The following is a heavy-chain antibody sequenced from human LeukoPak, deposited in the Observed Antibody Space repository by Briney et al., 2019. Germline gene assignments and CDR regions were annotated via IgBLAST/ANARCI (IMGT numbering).Heavy chain of an antibody. V-gene: IGHV4-39*07. CDR2: IYYSGST. J-gene: IGHJ3*02. CDR3: ARDALAWLQFKRPDAFDI. D-gene: IGHD5-24*01. CDR1: GGSISSGSYY. Sequence: NPSETLSLTCTVSGGSISSGSYYWGWIRQPPGKGLEWIGSIYYSGSTYYNPPLKSRVTISVDTSKSQFSLKLSSVTAADTAVYYCARDALAWLQFKRPDAFDIWGQGTMVTVPS.